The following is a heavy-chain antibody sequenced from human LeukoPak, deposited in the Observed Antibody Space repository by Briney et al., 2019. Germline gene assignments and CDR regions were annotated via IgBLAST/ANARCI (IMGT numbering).Heavy chain of an antibody. Sequence: ASVKVSRKASVYTFTSYYMHWVGQAPGQGLEWMGIMNPSGGSTSNAHKFQARVTLTRDTSTSTVYMERSSLRSVETAVCYCARGDIVVVVAAADAFDIWGQGTMVTVSS. J-gene: IGHJ3*02. CDR1: VYTFTSYY. CDR2: MNPSGGST. V-gene: IGHV1-46*01. D-gene: IGHD2-15*01. CDR3: ARGDIVVVVAAADAFDI.